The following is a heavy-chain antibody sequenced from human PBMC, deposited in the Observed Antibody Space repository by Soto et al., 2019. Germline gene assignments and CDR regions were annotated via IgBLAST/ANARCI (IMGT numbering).Heavy chain of an antibody. D-gene: IGHD6-6*01. CDR1: GFTFSSYA. CDR3: AREGYSSSSNYFDY. J-gene: IGHJ4*02. Sequence: GGSLRLSCAASGFTFSSYAMHWVRQAPGKGLEWVAVISYDGSNKYYADSVKGRFTISRDNSKNTLYLQMNSLRAEDTAVYYCAREGYSSSSNYFDYWGQGTLVTVSS. V-gene: IGHV3-30-3*01. CDR2: ISYDGSNK.